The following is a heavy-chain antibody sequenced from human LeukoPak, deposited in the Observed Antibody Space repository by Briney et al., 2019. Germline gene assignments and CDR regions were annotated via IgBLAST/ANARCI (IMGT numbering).Heavy chain of an antibody. Sequence: SETLSLTCTVSGGSISSYYWSWIRQPAGKGLEWIGRIYTSGSTNYNPSLKSRVTMSVDTSKNQFSLKLSSVTAADTAFYYCAREEYSSDWYGHDSWGQGTLVTVSS. CDR1: GGSISSYY. CDR2: IYTSGST. J-gene: IGHJ4*02. D-gene: IGHD6-13*01. CDR3: AREEYSSDWYGHDS. V-gene: IGHV4-4*07.